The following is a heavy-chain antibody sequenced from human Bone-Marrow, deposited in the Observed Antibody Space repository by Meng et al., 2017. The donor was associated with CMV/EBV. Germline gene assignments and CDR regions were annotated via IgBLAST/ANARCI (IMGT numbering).Heavy chain of an antibody. V-gene: IGHV1-46*01. Sequence: GSVQDSCKASGYTFTSYYMHWVRQAPGQGLEWMGIINPSGGSTSYAQKFQGRVTMTRDTSISTAYMELSRLRSDDMAVFYCARVYCSTTSCYSIDPWGQGTLVTVSS. CDR3: ARVYCSTTSCYSIDP. CDR2: INPSGGST. J-gene: IGHJ5*02. D-gene: IGHD2-2*02. CDR1: GYTFTSYY.